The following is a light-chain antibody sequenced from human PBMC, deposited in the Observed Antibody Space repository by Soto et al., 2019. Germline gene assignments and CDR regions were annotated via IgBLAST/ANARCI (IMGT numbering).Light chain of an antibody. CDR2: DVN. CDR1: SGDIGAYNF. CDR3: TSCTTSTTMI. J-gene: IGLJ2*01. Sequence: QSALTQPASLSGSPGQSIAISCAGTSGDIGAYNFVSWYQQHPGKAPKLMLYDVNIRPSGVSNRFSGSKSGNTASLTISGLQSEDEADYYCTSCTTSTTMIFGGGTQLTVL. V-gene: IGLV2-14*03.